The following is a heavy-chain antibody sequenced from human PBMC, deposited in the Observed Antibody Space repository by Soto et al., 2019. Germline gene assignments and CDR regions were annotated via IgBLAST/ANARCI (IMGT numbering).Heavy chain of an antibody. Sequence: QVQLQESGPGLVKPSETLTLTCTVSVGSVNNGNYYWSWIRQPPGKGLEWIGHIYYSGSTNYNPSLKSRVIISIDTSKKQFSLKLSSVTAADTAVYFCARDPGVGLSARWFDPWGQGALVTVSS. CDR1: VGSVNNGNYY. J-gene: IGHJ5*02. CDR3: ARDPGVGLSARWFDP. CDR2: IYYSGST. V-gene: IGHV4-61*01. D-gene: IGHD2-8*01.